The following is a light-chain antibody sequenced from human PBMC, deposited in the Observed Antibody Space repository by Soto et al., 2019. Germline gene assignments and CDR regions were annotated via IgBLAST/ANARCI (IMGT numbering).Light chain of an antibody. J-gene: IGKJ3*01. CDR3: QQYGNSPPFT. CDR2: GAS. V-gene: IGKV3-20*01. Sequence: EIVMTQSPATLSVSPWGRATLSCRASQSISDTLAWYQQKPGQAPRLLIYGASSRATGIPDRFSGSGSGTDFTLTISRLEPEDLAVYYCQQYGNSPPFTFGPGTKVDI. CDR1: QSISDT.